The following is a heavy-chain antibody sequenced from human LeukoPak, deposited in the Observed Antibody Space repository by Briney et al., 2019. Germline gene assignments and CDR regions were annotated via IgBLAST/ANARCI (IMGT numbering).Heavy chain of an antibody. V-gene: IGHV1-69*01. Sequence: SVTVTLKSSGGTFSSCAFSWVRQAPGQGLEWMGGFIPIFGTGNNAQKFQGRVTITADEATSTAYMELSSLRSEDTAVYYCARDGREYDILTGYSYYYYGMDVWGKGTTVTVSS. D-gene: IGHD3-9*01. CDR2: FIPIFGTG. J-gene: IGHJ6*04. CDR1: GGTFSSCA. CDR3: ARDGREYDILTGYSYYYYGMDV.